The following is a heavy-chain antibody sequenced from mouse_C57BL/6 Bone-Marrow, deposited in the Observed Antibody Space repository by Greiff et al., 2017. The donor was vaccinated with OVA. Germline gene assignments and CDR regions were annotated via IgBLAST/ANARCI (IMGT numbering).Heavy chain of an antibody. V-gene: IGHV10-3*01. J-gene: IGHJ4*01. Sequence: EVMLVESGGGLVQPKGSLKLSCAASGFTFNTYAMHWVRQAPGKGLEWVARIRSKSSNYATYYADSVKDRFTISREDSQSMLYLQMNNLKTEDTAMYYCVRDLYYDGSSYGDYYAMDYWGQGTSVTVSS. CDR1: GFTFNTYA. CDR2: IRSKSSNYAT. D-gene: IGHD1-1*01. CDR3: VRDLYYDGSSYGDYYAMDY.